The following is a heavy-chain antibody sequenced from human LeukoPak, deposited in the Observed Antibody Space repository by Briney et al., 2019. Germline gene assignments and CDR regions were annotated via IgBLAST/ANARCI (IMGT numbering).Heavy chain of an antibody. Sequence: GGSLRLSCAASGFTFSSYTVSGVRQAPGRGLEWVSSISGSGGSTYYADSVKGRFTISRDNSKNTLYLQMSSLRAEDTAVYYCAKVQTIKVTGSPRGYFDYWGQGTLVTVSS. CDR1: GFTFSSYT. V-gene: IGHV3-23*01. CDR3: AKVQTIKVTGSPRGYFDY. D-gene: IGHD2-21*02. CDR2: ISGSGGST. J-gene: IGHJ4*02.